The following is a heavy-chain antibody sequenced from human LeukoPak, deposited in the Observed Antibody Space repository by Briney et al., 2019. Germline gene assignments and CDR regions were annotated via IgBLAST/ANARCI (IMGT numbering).Heavy chain of an antibody. CDR3: ARDSDSSGYYPDAFDI. D-gene: IGHD3-22*01. J-gene: IGHJ3*02. CDR2: IRSSRSYI. V-gene: IGHV3-21*01. CDR1: GFTVSSNY. Sequence: PGGSLRLSCAASGFTVSSNYMSWVRQAPGKGLEWVSSIRSSRSYIYYADSVKGRFTISRDNAKNSLYLQMNSLRAGDTAVYYCARDSDSSGYYPDAFDIWGQGTMVTVSS.